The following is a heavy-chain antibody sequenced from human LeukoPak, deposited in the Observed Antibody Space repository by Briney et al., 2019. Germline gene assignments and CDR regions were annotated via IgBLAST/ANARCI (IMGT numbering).Heavy chain of an antibody. CDR1: GGSISSSSYY. V-gene: IGHV4-39*01. CDR2: IYYSGST. D-gene: IGHD3-22*01. CDR3: ARHHYDSSGYPY. J-gene: IGHJ4*02. Sequence: PSETLSLTCTVYGGSISSSSYYWGWIRQPPGKGLEWIGSIYYSGSTYYNPSLKSRVTISVDTSKNQFSLKLSSVTAADTAVYYCARHHYDSSGYPYWGQGTLVTVSS.